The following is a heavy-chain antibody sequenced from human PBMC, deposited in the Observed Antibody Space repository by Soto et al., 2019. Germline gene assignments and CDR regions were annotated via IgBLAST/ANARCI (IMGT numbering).Heavy chain of an antibody. V-gene: IGHV1-2*02. D-gene: IGHD3-3*01. CDR3: ARDQSVDFWSRYYVGDFGY. CDR1: GYTFTGYY. Sequence: ASVKNSCKASGYTFTGYYMHWVRQAPGQGLEWMGWINPISGGTNYAQKFQGRVTMTRDTSISTAYMELSRLRPDDTAVYYCARDQSVDFWSRYYVGDFGYWGQGTLVTVSS. J-gene: IGHJ4*02. CDR2: INPISGGT.